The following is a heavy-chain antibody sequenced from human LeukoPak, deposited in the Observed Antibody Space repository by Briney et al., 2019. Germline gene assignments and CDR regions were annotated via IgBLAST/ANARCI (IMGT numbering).Heavy chain of an antibody. V-gene: IGHV3-30-3*01. CDR3: AREYSSSSLPFDY. D-gene: IGHD6-6*01. J-gene: IGHJ4*02. CDR2: ISYDGSNK. Sequence: PGRPLRLSCAASGFTFSSYAMHWVRQAPGKGLEWVAVISYDGSNKYYADSVKGRFTISRDNSKNTLYLQMNSLRAEDTAVYYCAREYSSSSLPFDYWGQGTLVTVSS. CDR1: GFTFSSYA.